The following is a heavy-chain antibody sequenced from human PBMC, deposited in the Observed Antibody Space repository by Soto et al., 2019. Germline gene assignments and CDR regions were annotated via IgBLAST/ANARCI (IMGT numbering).Heavy chain of an antibody. Sequence: QITLKESGTTLVKPTQTLTLTCTFSGFSLSTRGVGVAWIRQPPGKALEWLALIYWDDDKRYRPSLESRLTITKDTSKSQVVLTMTNMDSVDTATYYCAYLPCSGGSCYWFSFSGKEGWGQGKRVTFSS. CDR2: IYWDDDK. CDR1: GFSLSTRGVG. D-gene: IGHD2-15*01. J-gene: IGHJ6*01. V-gene: IGHV2-5*02. CDR3: AYLPCSGGSCYWFSFSGKEG.